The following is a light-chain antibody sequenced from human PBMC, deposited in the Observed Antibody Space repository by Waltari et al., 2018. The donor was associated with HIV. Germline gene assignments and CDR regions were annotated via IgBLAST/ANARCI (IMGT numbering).Light chain of an antibody. Sequence: DIQMTQSPSTLSASVGDRVTITCRAGQSISGWLAWYQQKPGKAPNLLIYKTSTLKSGVPSRFSGSGSGTEFTLTISSLQPDDFATYYCQQYNGFSWTFGHGTKVEIK. J-gene: IGKJ1*01. CDR1: QSISGW. CDR3: QQYNGFSWT. CDR2: KTS. V-gene: IGKV1-5*03.